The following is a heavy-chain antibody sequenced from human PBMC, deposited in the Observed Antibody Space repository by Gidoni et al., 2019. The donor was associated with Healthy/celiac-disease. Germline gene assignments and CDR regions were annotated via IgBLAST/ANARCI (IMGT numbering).Heavy chain of an antibody. J-gene: IGHJ4*02. V-gene: IGHV4-34*01. Sequence: QVQLQQWGAGLLKPSETLSLTCAVYGGSFSGYYWSWIRQPPGKGLEWIGEINHSGSTNYNPSLKSRVTISVDTSKNQFSLKLSSVTAADTAVYYCARGATINIWGQGTLVTVSS. D-gene: IGHD5-12*01. CDR2: INHSGST. CDR1: GGSFSGYY. CDR3: ARGATINI.